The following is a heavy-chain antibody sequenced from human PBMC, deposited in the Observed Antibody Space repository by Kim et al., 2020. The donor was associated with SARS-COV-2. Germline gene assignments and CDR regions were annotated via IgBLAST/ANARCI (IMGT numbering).Heavy chain of an antibody. Sequence: GGSLRLSCAASGFTFSSIGMTWFRQAPGKGLEWVSFISDSGGSTVYADSVKGRFSISRDNSKDTLYLQMRSLRAEDTAVYYCGKGGWGSDWGQGTLVTVSS. CDR3: GKGGWGSD. D-gene: IGHD3-16*01. CDR2: ISDSGGST. J-gene: IGHJ4*02. CDR1: GFTFSSIG. V-gene: IGHV3-23*01.